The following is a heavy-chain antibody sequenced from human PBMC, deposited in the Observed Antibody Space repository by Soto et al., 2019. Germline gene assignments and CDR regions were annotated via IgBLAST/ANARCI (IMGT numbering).Heavy chain of an antibody. J-gene: IGHJ5*02. CDR1: GYTFTSYD. Sequence: QVQVVQSGAEVKKPGASVKVSCQASGYTFTSYDINWVRQATGQGLEWMGWMNPNSGDTSYAQKFQGRVPMTRNTSISRAYMELSSLRSEDTAVYYCARRVVRGIRSIPWFDPWGQGTLVTDST. CDR2: MNPNSGDT. D-gene: IGHD3-16*01. V-gene: IGHV1-8*01. CDR3: ARRVVRGIRSIPWFDP.